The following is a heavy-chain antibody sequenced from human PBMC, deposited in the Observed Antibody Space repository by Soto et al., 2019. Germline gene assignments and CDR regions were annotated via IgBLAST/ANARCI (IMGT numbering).Heavy chain of an antibody. CDR3: ARATEWNAVDI. D-gene: IGHD3-3*01. V-gene: IGHV3-53*02. Sequence: DVQLVETGGGLIQPGGSLRLSCAASGFSVSSDYMNWVRQDPGQGLEWVSVIYRGGSTYYADPVRGRFTISRDNSENTLFLQMNSLRAEDTAVYYCARATEWNAVDIWGQGPMVNVSS. CDR1: GFSVSSDY. CDR2: IYRGGST. J-gene: IGHJ3*02.